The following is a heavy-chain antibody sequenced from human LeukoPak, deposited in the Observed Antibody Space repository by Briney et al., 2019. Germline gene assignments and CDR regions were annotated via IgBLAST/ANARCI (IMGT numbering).Heavy chain of an antibody. CDR2: TYYRSKWYN. Sequence: SQTLSLTCAISGDSFSSNSAAWNWIRQSPSRGLEWLGRTYYRSKWYNDYAVSVKSRITINPDTSKNQFSLQLNSVTPEDTAVYYCARDRAYSSGWHSYNWFDPWGQGTLVTVSS. D-gene: IGHD6-19*01. CDR1: GDSFSSNSAA. J-gene: IGHJ5*02. V-gene: IGHV6-1*01. CDR3: ARDRAYSSGWHSYNWFDP.